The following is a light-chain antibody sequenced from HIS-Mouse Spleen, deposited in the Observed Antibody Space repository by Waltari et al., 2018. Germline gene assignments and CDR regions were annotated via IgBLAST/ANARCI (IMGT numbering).Light chain of an antibody. CDR3: QQRSNWPPGYT. J-gene: IGKJ2*01. CDR2: DAS. Sequence: EIVLTQSPATLSLSPGERATLSCRASQGVSSYIAWYQQKPGQAPRPLIYDASNRATGIPARFSGSGSGTDFTLTISSLEPEDFAVYYCQQRSNWPPGYTFGQGTKLEIK. CDR1: QGVSSY. V-gene: IGKV3-11*01.